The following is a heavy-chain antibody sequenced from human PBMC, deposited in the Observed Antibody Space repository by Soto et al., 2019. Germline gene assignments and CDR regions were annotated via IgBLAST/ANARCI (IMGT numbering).Heavy chain of an antibody. D-gene: IGHD3-3*01. CDR2: ISGSGGST. J-gene: IGHJ6*03. CDR1: GFTFSSYA. V-gene: IGHV3-23*01. CDR3: AKGVLRFLEWLPTPRDYYYMDV. Sequence: GGSLRLSCAASGFTFSSYAMSWVRQAPGKGLEWVSAISGSGGSTYYADSVKGRFTISRDNSKNTLYMQMNSLRAEDTAVYYCAKGVLRFLEWLPTPRDYYYMDVWGKGTTVTVSS.